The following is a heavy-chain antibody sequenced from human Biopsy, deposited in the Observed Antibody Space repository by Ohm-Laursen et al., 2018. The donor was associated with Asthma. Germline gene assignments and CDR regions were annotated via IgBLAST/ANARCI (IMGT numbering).Heavy chain of an antibody. CDR1: GFTFSSYG. J-gene: IGHJ6*02. CDR2: ISYDGSNK. CDR3: ARDMGAGPNQPPSGSGSSHLYGMDV. D-gene: IGHD3-10*01. Sequence: RSLRLSCAASGFTFSSYGMHWVRQAPGKGLEWVAVISYDGSNKYYADSVKGRFTISRDNSKNTLYLQMNSLGPEDTAVYYCARDMGAGPNQPPSGSGSSHLYGMDVWGQGTTVTVSS. V-gene: IGHV3-30*03.